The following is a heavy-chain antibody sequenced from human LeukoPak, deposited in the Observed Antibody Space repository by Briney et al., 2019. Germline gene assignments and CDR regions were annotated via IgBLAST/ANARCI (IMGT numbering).Heavy chain of an antibody. J-gene: IGHJ4*02. CDR2: IQYDGSNQ. CDR3: ARENYYDSSGGFDY. V-gene: IGHV3-30*02. Sequence: GGSLRLSCAASGFTVSSNYMSWVRQAPGKGLEWVAYIQYDGSNQQYADSVKGRFSISRDRSKNIPYLQMNSLRPDDTAVYYCARENYYDSSGGFDYWGQGTLVTVSS. D-gene: IGHD3-22*01. CDR1: GFTVSSNY.